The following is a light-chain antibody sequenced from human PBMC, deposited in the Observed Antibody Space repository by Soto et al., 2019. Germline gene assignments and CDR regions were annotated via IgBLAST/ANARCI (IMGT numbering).Light chain of an antibody. CDR3: SSYTSSSTLYV. Sequence: QSALTQPASVSGSPRQSITISCTGASSDVGSYTYVSWYQQHPGKAPKLMIYEVNNRPSGFSNRFSGSKSGNTASLTISGLQAEDEADYYCSSYTSSSTLYVFGTGTKVTVL. V-gene: IGLV2-14*01. CDR2: EVN. CDR1: SSDVGSYTY. J-gene: IGLJ1*01.